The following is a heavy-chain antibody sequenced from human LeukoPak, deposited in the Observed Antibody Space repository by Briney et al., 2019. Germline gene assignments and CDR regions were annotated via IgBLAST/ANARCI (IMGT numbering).Heavy chain of an antibody. CDR1: GYTFTSYY. V-gene: IGHV1-46*01. CDR3: ASMVTKDHYGMDV. CDR2: INPSGGST. Sequence: GASVKVSCKASGYTFTSYYMHWVRQAPGQGLEWMGTINPSGGSTSYAQKFQGRVTMTRDTSTSTVYMELSSLRSEDTAVYYCASMVTKDHYGMDVWGQGTTVTVSS. D-gene: IGHD4-23*01. J-gene: IGHJ6*02.